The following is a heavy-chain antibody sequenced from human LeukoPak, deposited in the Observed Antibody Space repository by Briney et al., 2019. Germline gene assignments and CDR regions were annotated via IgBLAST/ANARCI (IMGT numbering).Heavy chain of an antibody. CDR2: SRGSGAIT. CDR3: ANGYADYGADAFDM. D-gene: IGHD4-17*01. V-gene: IGHV3-23*01. J-gene: IGHJ3*02. CDR1: GFTFSTYA. Sequence: GGSLRLSCAPSGFTFSTYAMSWVRQAPGKGLEWVSTSRGSGAITYYADSVKGRFTISRDHSRNTLYLQMNGLRVDDTAVYYCANGYADYGADAFDMWGQGTMGTVSS.